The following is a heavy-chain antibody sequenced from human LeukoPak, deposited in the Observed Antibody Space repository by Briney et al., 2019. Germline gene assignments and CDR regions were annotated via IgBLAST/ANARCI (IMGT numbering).Heavy chain of an antibody. D-gene: IGHD6-13*01. CDR1: GFTFSSYA. Sequence: PGGSLRLSCAASGFTFSSYAMNWVRQAPGKGLEWVSSISSSSSYIYYADSVEGRFTISRDNAKNSLYLQMNSLRAEDTAVYYCARVTPLSRIAAASHRGYYGMDVWGKGTTVTVSS. CDR3: ARVTPLSRIAAASHRGYYGMDV. CDR2: ISSSSSYI. J-gene: IGHJ6*04. V-gene: IGHV3-21*01.